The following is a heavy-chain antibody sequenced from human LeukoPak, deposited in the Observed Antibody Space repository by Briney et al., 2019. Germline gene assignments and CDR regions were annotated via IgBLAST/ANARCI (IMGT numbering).Heavy chain of an antibody. CDR3: ARDRARHCSSTSCYFVYYYMDV. CDR2: ISAYNGNT. Sequence: ASVKVSCKASGYTFTSYGISWVRQAPGQGLEWMGWISAYNGNTNYAQKLQGRVTMTTDTSTSTAYMELRSLRSDDTAVYYCARDRARHCSSTSCYFVYYYMDVWGKGTTVTVSS. D-gene: IGHD2-2*01. CDR1: GYTFTSYG. J-gene: IGHJ6*03. V-gene: IGHV1-18*01.